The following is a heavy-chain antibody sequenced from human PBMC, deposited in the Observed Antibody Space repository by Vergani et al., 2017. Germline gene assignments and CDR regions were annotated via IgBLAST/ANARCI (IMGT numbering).Heavy chain of an antibody. CDR3: ARGAQYGYGDYDWYFDL. D-gene: IGHD4-17*01. CDR2: IIPIFGTA. V-gene: IGHV1-69*01. CDR1: GGTFGSYD. J-gene: IGHJ2*01. Sequence: QVQLVQSGAEVKKPGSSVKVSCTASGGTFGSYDISWVRQAPGQGLEWMGGIIPIFGTANYAQKFQGRVMITADESTSTAYMELSSLRSEDTAVYYCARGAQYGYGDYDWYFDLWGRGTLVTVSS.